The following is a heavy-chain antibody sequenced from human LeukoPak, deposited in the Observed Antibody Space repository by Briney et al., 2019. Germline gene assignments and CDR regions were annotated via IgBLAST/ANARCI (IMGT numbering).Heavy chain of an antibody. CDR2: ISYDGSNK. Sequence: PGGSLRLSCAASGFTFSSYAMHWVRQAPGKGLEWVAVISYDGSNKYYADSVKGRFTISRDNSKNTLYLQMNSLRAEDTAVYYCARAIKASYYDILTGYPDMLLGAFDIWGQGTMVTVSS. CDR1: GFTFSSYA. D-gene: IGHD3-9*01. CDR3: ARAIKASYYDILTGYPDMLLGAFDI. J-gene: IGHJ3*02. V-gene: IGHV3-30-3*01.